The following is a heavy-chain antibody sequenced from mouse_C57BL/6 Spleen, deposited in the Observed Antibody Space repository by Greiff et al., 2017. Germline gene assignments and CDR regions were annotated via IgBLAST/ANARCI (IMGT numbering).Heavy chain of an antibody. J-gene: IGHJ2*01. Sequence: VQLQQPGAELVMPGASVKLSCKASGYTFTSYWMHWVKQRPGQGLEWIGEIDPSDSYTNYNQKFKGKSTLTVDKSSSTAYMQLSSLTSEDSAVYYCARRGLSNWDGDYWGQGTTLTVSS. V-gene: IGHV1-69*01. D-gene: IGHD4-1*01. CDR2: IDPSDSYT. CDR3: ARRGLSNWDGDY. CDR1: GYTFTSYW.